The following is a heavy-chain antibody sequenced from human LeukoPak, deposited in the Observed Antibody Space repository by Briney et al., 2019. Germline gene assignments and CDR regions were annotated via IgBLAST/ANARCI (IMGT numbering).Heavy chain of an antibody. CDR2: ISGSGGST. J-gene: IGHJ4*02. CDR1: GFTFSSYA. CDR3: ANMGSGYDFGY. D-gene: IGHD3-22*01. V-gene: IGHV3-23*01. Sequence: AGGSLRLSCAASGFTFSSYAMSWVRQVPGKGLEWVSAISGSGGSTYYADSVKGRFTISRDNSKNTLYLQMNSLRAEDTAVYYCANMGSGYDFGYWGQGTLVTVSS.